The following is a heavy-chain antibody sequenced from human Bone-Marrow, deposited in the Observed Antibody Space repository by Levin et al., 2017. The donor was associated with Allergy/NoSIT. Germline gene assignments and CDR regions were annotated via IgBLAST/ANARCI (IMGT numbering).Heavy chain of an antibody. CDR1: GFTFDDYA. D-gene: IGHD5-24*01. CDR3: AKANRDGDFDY. J-gene: IGHJ4*02. CDR2: ISWNSGSI. V-gene: IGHV3-9*01. Sequence: PGGSLRLSCAASGFTFDDYAMHWVRQAPGKGLEWVSGISWNSGSIGYADSVKGRFTISRDNAKNSLYLQMNSLRAEDTALYYCAKANRDGDFDYWGQGTLVTVSS.